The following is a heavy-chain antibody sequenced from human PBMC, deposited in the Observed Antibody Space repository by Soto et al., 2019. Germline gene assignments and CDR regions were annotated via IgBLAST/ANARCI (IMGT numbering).Heavy chain of an antibody. V-gene: IGHV3-23*01. CDR2: ISSGGDT. CDR1: GFTFTTYA. J-gene: IGHJ3*02. Sequence: EVQLLESGGGLVQPGGSLRLSCAPSGFTFTTYAMSWVRQAPGKGLEWVSSISSGGDTYYADSVKGRFTISRDSSKNTLYLQMNNLRAEDTATYYCAKDYSSGYYAFDIWGRGKMVTVSS. D-gene: IGHD3-22*01. CDR3: AKDYSSGYYAFDI.